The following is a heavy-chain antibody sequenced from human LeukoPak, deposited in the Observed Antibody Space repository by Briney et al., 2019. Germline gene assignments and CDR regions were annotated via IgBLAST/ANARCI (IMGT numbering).Heavy chain of an antibody. Sequence: SVKVSCKASGYTFTGYYMHWVRQAPGQGLEWMGRIIPILGIANYAQKFQGRVTITADKSTSTAYMELSSLRSEDTAVYYCARALKDIVVVVAATPYYYGMDVWGQGTTVTVSS. CDR2: IIPILGIA. D-gene: IGHD2-15*01. CDR1: GYTFTGYY. CDR3: ARALKDIVVVVAATPYYYGMDV. J-gene: IGHJ6*02. V-gene: IGHV1-69*04.